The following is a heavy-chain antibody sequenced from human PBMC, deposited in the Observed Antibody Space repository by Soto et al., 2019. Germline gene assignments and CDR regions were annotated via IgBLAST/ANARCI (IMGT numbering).Heavy chain of an antibody. CDR3: ARSGYSYGSGVDY. J-gene: IGHJ4*02. V-gene: IGHV5-51*01. CDR1: GYSFTNYW. D-gene: IGHD5-18*01. Sequence: PGESLKISCQGSGYSFTNYWIGWVRQMPGKGLEWMGIIYPGDSDTRYSPSFQGQVTISADKSISTAYLQWSSLKASDTAMYYWARSGYSYGSGVDYWGQGTLVTVSS. CDR2: IYPGDSDT.